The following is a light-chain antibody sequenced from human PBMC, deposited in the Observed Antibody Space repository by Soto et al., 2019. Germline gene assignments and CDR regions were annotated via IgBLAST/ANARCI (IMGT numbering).Light chain of an antibody. V-gene: IGKV3-15*01. Sequence: EIVMTQSPATLSVSPGEGATLSCKASQNVYNNLAWDQQRPGQPPRLLIYDASPRATGISARFSGSGYGREFTLTINSLPSEYFAVYFCQQCRNWPLTFGGGTKVEIK. CDR2: DAS. J-gene: IGKJ4*01. CDR3: QQCRNWPLT. CDR1: QNVYNN.